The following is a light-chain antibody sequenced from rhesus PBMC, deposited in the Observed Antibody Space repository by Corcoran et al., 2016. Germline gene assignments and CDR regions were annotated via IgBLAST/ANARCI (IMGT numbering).Light chain of an antibody. CDR1: QSVSSY. Sequence: QVILTQSPATLSLSPGERATLPFRSIQSVSSYLARYQQKPGPVPRLLIYGASSRATGTPDRLSASGSGTDLTLTISSLEHEDVGVDHCYQHTRGYSFGPGNKLDIK. CDR2: GAS. CDR3: YQHTRGYS. V-gene: IGKV3-10*01. J-gene: IGKJ3*01.